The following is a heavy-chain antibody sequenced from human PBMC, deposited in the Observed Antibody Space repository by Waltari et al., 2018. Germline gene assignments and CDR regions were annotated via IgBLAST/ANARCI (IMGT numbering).Heavy chain of an antibody. Sequence: EVQLVESGGGLVQPGGTLRLSCAASGFTFSTYWVHWVRQAPGKGLVWVSHINGVGSSTTYADSVEGRFTISRDNAKNTLYLQMNSLRADDTAVYYCTVHARAFDYWGQGTLVTVSS. CDR1: GFTFSTYW. CDR2: INGVGSST. J-gene: IGHJ4*02. CDR3: TVHARAFDY. V-gene: IGHV3-74*02.